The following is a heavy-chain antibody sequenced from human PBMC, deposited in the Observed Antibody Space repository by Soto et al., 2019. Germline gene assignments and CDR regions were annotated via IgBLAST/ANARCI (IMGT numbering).Heavy chain of an antibody. CDR2: IIPIFGTA. CDR3: ARDISYYDSSGYYYDY. V-gene: IGHV1-69*13. CDR1: GGTFSSYA. J-gene: IGHJ4*02. D-gene: IGHD3-22*01. Sequence: ASVKVSCKASGGTFSSYAISWVRQAPGQGLEWMGGIIPIFGTANYAQKFQGRVTITADESTSTAYMELSSLRSEDTAVYYCARDISYYDSSGYYYDYWGQGTLVTVSS.